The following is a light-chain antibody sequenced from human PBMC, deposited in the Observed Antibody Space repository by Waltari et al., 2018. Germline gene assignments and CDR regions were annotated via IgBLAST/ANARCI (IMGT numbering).Light chain of an antibody. CDR3: NSYAGSNSVL. Sequence: QSALTQPPSPSGSPGQSVTIPCPGTSSDVGGYNCVSWYQPPPGNAPKLLIYEVYKRTSGVPERCSCSKCGNTAYLTVSGLQAEDEADYYGNSYAGSNSVLFGSGTKLTVL. V-gene: IGLV2-8*01. CDR1: SSDVGGYNC. CDR2: EVY. J-gene: IGLJ2*01.